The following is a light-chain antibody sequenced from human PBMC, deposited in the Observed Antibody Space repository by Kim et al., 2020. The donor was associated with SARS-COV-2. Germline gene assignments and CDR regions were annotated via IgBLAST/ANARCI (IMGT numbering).Light chain of an antibody. V-gene: IGKV2-30*02. J-gene: IGKJ1*01. Sequence: PASISCRYSQSLVHIDGNTCFHWLQQRPGQSPRRLICKVSNRESGVPDRFSGSGSGTDFTLKISRVEAADVGVYYCMQGTHWPWTFGQGTKVDIK. CDR2: KVS. CDR1: QSLVHIDGNTC. CDR3: MQGTHWPWT.